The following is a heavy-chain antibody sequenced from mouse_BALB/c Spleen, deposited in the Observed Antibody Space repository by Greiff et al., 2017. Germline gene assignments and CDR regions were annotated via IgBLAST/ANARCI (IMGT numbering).Heavy chain of an antibody. CDR1: GFTFSSYT. CDR2: ISNGGGST. Sequence: EVQLVESGGGLVQPGGSLKLSCAASGFTFSSYTMSWVRQTPEKRLEWVAYISNGGGSTYYPDTVKGRFTISRDNAKNTLYLQMSSLKSEDTAMYYCARHVITTGYAMDYWGQGTSVTVSS. V-gene: IGHV5-12-2*01. J-gene: IGHJ4*01. CDR3: ARHVITTGYAMDY. D-gene: IGHD2-4*01.